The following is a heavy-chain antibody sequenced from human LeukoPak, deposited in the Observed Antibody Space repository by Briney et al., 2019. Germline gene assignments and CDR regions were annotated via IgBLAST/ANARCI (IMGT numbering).Heavy chain of an antibody. J-gene: IGHJ5*02. V-gene: IGHV3-23*01. Sequence: GGSLRLSCAASGFTFSTYAMSWVRQAPGKGLEWVSAISGSGGSTDYADSVKGRFTISRDNSKNTLYLQMNSLRAEDTAVYYCAKDRNYDSSGYARNWFDPWGQGTLVTVSS. CDR3: AKDRNYDSSGYARNWFDP. CDR1: GFTFSTYA. CDR2: ISGSGGST. D-gene: IGHD3-22*01.